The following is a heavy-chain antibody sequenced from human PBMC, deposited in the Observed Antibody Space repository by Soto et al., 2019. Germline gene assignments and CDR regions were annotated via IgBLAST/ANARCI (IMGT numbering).Heavy chain of an antibody. V-gene: IGHV1-24*01. CDR3: ARAGLAVAGTHWFDP. CDR1: GYTLTELS. Sequence: ASVKVSCKVSGYTLTELSMHWVRQAPGKGLEWMGGFDPEDGETIYAQKFQGRVTMTEDTSTDTAYMELRSLRSEDTAVYYCARAGLAVAGTHWFDPWGQGTLVTVSS. J-gene: IGHJ5*02. CDR2: FDPEDGET. D-gene: IGHD6-19*01.